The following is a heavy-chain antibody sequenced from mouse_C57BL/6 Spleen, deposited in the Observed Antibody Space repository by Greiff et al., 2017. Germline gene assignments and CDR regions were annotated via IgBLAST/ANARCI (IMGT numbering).Heavy chain of an antibody. J-gene: IGHJ4*01. CDR3: ARRYYGSDYYAMDY. V-gene: IGHV7-3*01. Sequence: EVQRVESGGGLVQPGGSLSLSCAASGFTFTDYYMSWVRQPPGKALEWLGFNRNKANGYTTEYSASVKGRFTISRDNSQSILYLQMNALRAEDSATYYCARRYYGSDYYAMDYWGQGTSVTVSS. D-gene: IGHD1-1*01. CDR1: GFTFTDYY. CDR2: NRNKANGYTT.